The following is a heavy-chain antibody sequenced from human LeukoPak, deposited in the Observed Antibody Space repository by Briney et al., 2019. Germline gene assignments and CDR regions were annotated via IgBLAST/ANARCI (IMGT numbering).Heavy chain of an antibody. CDR1: GFTFSNYG. D-gene: IGHD3-9*01. CDR3: VKEKDNFISTSLDY. CDR2: VSYEGRSQ. Sequence: GRSLRLFCAASGFTFSNYGMHWVRQAPGKGLEWVAVVSYEGRSQYYADSVKGRFTISRDNSGNMLYLQMNSLRAEDTALYYCVKEKDNFISTSLDYWGRGTLVTVSS. J-gene: IGHJ4*02. V-gene: IGHV3-30*18.